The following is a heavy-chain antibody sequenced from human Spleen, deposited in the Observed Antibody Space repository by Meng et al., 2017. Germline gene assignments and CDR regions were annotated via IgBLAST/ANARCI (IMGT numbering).Heavy chain of an antibody. CDR1: GGSFSDSY. J-gene: IGHJ4*02. Sequence: HVQLPQLGAGLLNPSQPLSLICVVSGGSFSDSYCSWIRQPPGKGLEWIGEINHSGSTNYNPSLESRATISVDTSQNNLSLKLSSVTAADSAVYYCARGPTTMAHDFDYWGQGTLVTVSS. CDR3: ARGPTTMAHDFDY. D-gene: IGHD4-11*01. CDR2: INHSGST. V-gene: IGHV4-34*01.